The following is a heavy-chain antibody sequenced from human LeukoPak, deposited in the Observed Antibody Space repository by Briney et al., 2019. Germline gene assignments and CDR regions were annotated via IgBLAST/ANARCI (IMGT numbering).Heavy chain of an antibody. CDR2: IYYSGST. Sequence: PSETLSLTCTVSGGSISSSSYYWGWIRQPPGKGLEWIGSIYYSGSTYYNPSLKSRVTISVDTSKNQFSLKLSSVTAADTAVYYCARVRYYYDSSGYHYYYYYGMDVWGQGTTVTVSS. V-gene: IGHV4-39*07. D-gene: IGHD3-22*01. J-gene: IGHJ6*02. CDR1: GGSISSSSYY. CDR3: ARVRYYYDSSGYHYYYYYGMDV.